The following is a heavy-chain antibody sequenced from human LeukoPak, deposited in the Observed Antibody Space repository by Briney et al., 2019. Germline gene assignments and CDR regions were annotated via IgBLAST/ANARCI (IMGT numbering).Heavy chain of an antibody. CDR3: AKETQRAYSYATDY. D-gene: IGHD5-18*01. CDR2: ITSGSMT. J-gene: IGHJ4*02. CDR1: GFTFSNYE. Sequence: GGSPRLSCAASGFTFSNYEMNWVRQAPGKGLEWLSYITSGSMTYYADSVKGRFTISRDNAKNSLYLQMSSLRAEDTAVYYCAKETQRAYSYATDYWGQGTLVTVSS. V-gene: IGHV3-48*03.